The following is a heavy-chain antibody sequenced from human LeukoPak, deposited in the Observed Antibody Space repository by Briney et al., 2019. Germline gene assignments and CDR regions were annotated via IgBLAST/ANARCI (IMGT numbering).Heavy chain of an antibody. V-gene: IGHV3-73*01. J-gene: IGHJ4*02. CDR1: GFTFSGSA. CDR2: IRSKANSYAT. CDR3: TSRQTISPDSSGYYIDY. D-gene: IGHD3-22*01. Sequence: GGSLKLSCAASGFTFSGSAMHWVRQASGKGLEWVSRIRSKANSYATAYAATVKGRFTISRDDSKNTAYLQMNSLKTEDTAVYYCTSRQTISPDSSGYYIDYWGQGTLVTVSS.